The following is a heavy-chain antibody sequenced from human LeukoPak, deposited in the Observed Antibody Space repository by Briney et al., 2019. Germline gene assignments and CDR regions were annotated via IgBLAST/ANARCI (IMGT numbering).Heavy chain of an antibody. D-gene: IGHD6-19*01. CDR3: AKDKFGGWPSPGNDY. CDR2: ISGSGGST. J-gene: IGHJ4*02. CDR1: GFAFSSYA. Sequence: PGGSLRLSCAASGFAFSSYAMSWVRQAPGKGLEWVSAISGSGGSTYYADSVKGRFTISRDNSKNTLYLQMNSLRAEDTAVYYCAKDKFGGWPSPGNDYWGQGTLVTVSS. V-gene: IGHV3-23*01.